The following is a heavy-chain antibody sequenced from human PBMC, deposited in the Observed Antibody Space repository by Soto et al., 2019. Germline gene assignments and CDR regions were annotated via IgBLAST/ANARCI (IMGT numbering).Heavy chain of an antibody. CDR1: GDSISSGGYY. J-gene: IGHJ4*02. CDR3: GTGNAWGVLLSC. Sequence: SQTLSLTCTVFGDSISSGGYYWSWIRQHAGSGLEWIGYIYYSGSTYYNPSLKSRVTISLDTSKNQFSLSLSSVTAADRAVYYCGTGNAWGVLLSCRGQGPLVTVSS. V-gene: IGHV4-31*03. D-gene: IGHD3-16*01. CDR2: IYYSGST.